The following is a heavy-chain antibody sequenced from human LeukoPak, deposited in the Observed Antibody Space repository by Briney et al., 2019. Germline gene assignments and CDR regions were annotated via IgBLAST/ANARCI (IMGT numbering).Heavy chain of an antibody. CDR1: GLTSGIYA. CDR3: GKEVERHFDLRY. Sequence: GGSLRLSCAASGLTSGIYAMSWVRKAPGKGLEWVSAFSGGGDSFYADSVRGRFSISADKSRNILYLQMNGLRVEDTAVYYCGKEVERHFDLRYWGQGTPVTVSS. CDR2: FSGGGDS. J-gene: IGHJ4*02. V-gene: IGHV3-23*01. D-gene: IGHD2-15*01.